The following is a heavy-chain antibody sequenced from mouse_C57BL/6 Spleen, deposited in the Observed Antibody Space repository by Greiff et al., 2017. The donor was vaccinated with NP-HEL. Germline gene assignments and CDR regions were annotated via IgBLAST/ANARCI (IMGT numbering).Heavy chain of an antibody. CDR2: IYPGSGST. Sequence: QVQLKQPGAELVKPGASVKMSCKASGYTFTSYWITWVKQRPGQGLEWIGDIYPGSGSTNYNEKFKSKASLTVDTSSSTAYMQLSSLTSEDSAVYYCAREDSSGYPFAYWGQGTLVTVSA. CDR1: GYTFTSYW. V-gene: IGHV1-55*01. J-gene: IGHJ3*01. CDR3: AREDSSGYPFAY. D-gene: IGHD3-2*02.